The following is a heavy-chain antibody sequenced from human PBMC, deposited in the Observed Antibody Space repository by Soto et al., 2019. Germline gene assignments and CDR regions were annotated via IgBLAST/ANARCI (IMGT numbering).Heavy chain of an antibody. J-gene: IGHJ6*02. V-gene: IGHV5-10-1*01. CDR1: GYSFTSYW. CDR2: IDPSDSYT. Sequence: PGESLKISCKGSGYSFTSYWISWVRQMPGKGLEWMGRIDPSDSYTNYSPSFQGHVTISADKSISTAYLQWSSLKASDTAMYYCAYGDYAYYGIDVWGQGNTVTVSS. D-gene: IGHD4-17*01. CDR3: AYGDYAYYGIDV.